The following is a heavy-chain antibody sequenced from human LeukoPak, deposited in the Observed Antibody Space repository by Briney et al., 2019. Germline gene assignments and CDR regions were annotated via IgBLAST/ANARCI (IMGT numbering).Heavy chain of an antibody. J-gene: IGHJ4*02. CDR2: INHSGST. D-gene: IGHD5-18*01. CDR3: ARASSGIQLWRRVPNYSDY. Sequence: SETLSLTCAVYGGSFSGYYWSWIRQPPGKGLEWIGEINHSGSTNYNPSLKSRVTISVDTSKNQFSLKLSSVTAADTAVYYCARASSGIQLWRRVPNYSDYWGQGTLVTVSS. V-gene: IGHV4-34*01. CDR1: GGSFSGYY.